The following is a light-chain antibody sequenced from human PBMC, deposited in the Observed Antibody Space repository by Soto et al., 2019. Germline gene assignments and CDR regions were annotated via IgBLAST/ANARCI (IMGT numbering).Light chain of an antibody. CDR1: SSDVWNYNL. Sequence: QSALTQPASVSGSPGQSIAISCTGTSSDVWNYNLVSWYQQHPGKAPKLMIYEGTKRPSGVSDRFSGSKSGNTASLTISGLQAEDEADYYCCSYASSSTYVFGTGTKLTVL. CDR2: EGT. J-gene: IGLJ1*01. CDR3: CSYASSSTYV. V-gene: IGLV2-23*01.